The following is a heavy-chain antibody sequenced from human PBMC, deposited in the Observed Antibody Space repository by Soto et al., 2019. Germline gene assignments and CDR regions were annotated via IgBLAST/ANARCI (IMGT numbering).Heavy chain of an antibody. CDR1: GCTFSSYA. Sequence: GSLRRSGAASGCTFSSYAMSWVRQAPGKGLEWVSAISGSGGSTYYADSVKGRFTISRDNSKNTLYLKMNSLRAEDTAVYYCAKDLDILTGSSDGMDVWGQGTTVTVSS. J-gene: IGHJ6*02. V-gene: IGHV3-23*01. CDR3: AKDLDILTGSSDGMDV. D-gene: IGHD3-9*01. CDR2: ISGSGGST.